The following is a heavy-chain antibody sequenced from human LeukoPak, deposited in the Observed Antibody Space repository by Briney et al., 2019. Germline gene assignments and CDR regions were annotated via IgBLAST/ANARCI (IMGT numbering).Heavy chain of an antibody. CDR3: ARGSGYDQTYYYGMDV. J-gene: IGHJ6*02. Sequence: GASVKVSCKASGYTFTSYGISWVRQAPGQGLEWMGWISAYNGNTNYAQKLQGRVTMTTDTSTSTAYMELRSLRSDDTAVYYCARGSGYDQTYYYGMDVWGQGTTVTVSS. CDR1: GYTFTSYG. CDR2: ISAYNGNT. V-gene: IGHV1-18*01. D-gene: IGHD5-12*01.